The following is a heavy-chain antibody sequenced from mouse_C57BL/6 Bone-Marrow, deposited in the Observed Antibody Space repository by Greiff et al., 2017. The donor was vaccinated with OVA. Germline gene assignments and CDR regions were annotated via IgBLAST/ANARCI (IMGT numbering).Heavy chain of an antibody. CDR1: GYTFTSYW. CDR3: TRSSMSRDWYCDV. CDR2: IYPGNSDT. D-gene: IGHD2-3*01. Sequence: VQLQQSGPVLARPGASVKMSCKTSGYTFTSYWMHWVKQRPGQGLEWIGAIYPGNSDTSYNQKFKGKAKLTAVTSASTAYMELSSLTKEDSAVYYWTRSSMSRDWYCDVWGTGTTVTVSS. J-gene: IGHJ1*03. V-gene: IGHV1-5*01.